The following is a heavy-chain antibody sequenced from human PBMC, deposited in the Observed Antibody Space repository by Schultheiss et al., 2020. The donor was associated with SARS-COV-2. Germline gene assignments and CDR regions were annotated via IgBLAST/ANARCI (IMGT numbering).Heavy chain of an antibody. V-gene: IGHV4-59*08. CDR2: IYYSGST. D-gene: IGHD4-17*01. CDR3: ARRQTVTPTPGAFDI. Sequence: SETLSLTCTVSGGSISSYYWSWIRQPPGKGLEWIGYIYYSGSTNYNPSLKSRVTISVDTSKNQFSLKLSSVTAADTAVYYCARRQTVTPTPGAFDIWGQGTMVTVSS. CDR1: GGSISSYY. J-gene: IGHJ3*02.